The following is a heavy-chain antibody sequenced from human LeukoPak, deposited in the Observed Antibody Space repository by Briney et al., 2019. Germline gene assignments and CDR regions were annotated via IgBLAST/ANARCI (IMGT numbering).Heavy chain of an antibody. J-gene: IGHJ4*02. CDR3: ARDKVGTGPTHLDY. V-gene: IGHV4-38-2*02. CDR2: IYHSGST. Sequence: SETLSLTCTVSGYSISSGYYWGWIRQPPGKGLEWIGSIYHSGSTYYNPSLKSRVTISVDTSKNQFSLKLSSVTAADTAVYYCARDKVGTGPTHLDYWGQGALVTVSS. D-gene: IGHD1-26*01. CDR1: GYSISSGYY.